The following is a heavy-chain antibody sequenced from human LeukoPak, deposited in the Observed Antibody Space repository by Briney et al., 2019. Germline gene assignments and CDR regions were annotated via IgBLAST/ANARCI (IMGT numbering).Heavy chain of an antibody. J-gene: IGHJ6*03. D-gene: IGHD3-10*01. CDR1: GYTFTSYA. Sequence: GASVKVSCKASGYTFTSYAMHWVRQAPGQRLEWMGWINAGNGNTKYSQEFQGRVTMTRDTSTSTVYMELSSLRSEDTAVYYCAREGRVILWFGELLADYYYYMDVWGKGTTVTISS. V-gene: IGHV1-3*03. CDR2: INAGNGNT. CDR3: AREGRVILWFGELLADYYYYMDV.